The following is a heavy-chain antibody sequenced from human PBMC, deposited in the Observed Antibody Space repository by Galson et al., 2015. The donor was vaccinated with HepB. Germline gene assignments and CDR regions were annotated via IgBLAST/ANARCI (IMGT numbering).Heavy chain of an antibody. Sequence: SLRLSCAASGFIFSNHYMDWVRQAPGKGLEWVARVRNKASSHTTEYAASVRGRFTMPRDDLKNSVYLQMNSLKTEDTALYYCARGGVWGKGTTVTVSS. V-gene: IGHV3-72*01. CDR3: ARGGV. D-gene: IGHD1-26*01. J-gene: IGHJ6*04. CDR1: GFIFSNHY. CDR2: VRNKASSHTT.